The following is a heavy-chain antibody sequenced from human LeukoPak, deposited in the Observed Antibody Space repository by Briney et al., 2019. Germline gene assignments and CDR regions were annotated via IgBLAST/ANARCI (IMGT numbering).Heavy chain of an antibody. CDR2: FYNSGSS. CDR1: GGSISDYY. J-gene: IGHJ4*02. V-gene: IGHV4-59*01. D-gene: IGHD3-16*01. CDR3: TRGAGWLIDY. Sequence: PSETLSLTCTVSGGSISDYYRGWIRQPPGKGLEWIGYFYNSGSSTYNPSLKSRVTISVDTSKEQFSLKVNSVTAADAAVYYCTRGAGWLIDYWGQGILVTVSS.